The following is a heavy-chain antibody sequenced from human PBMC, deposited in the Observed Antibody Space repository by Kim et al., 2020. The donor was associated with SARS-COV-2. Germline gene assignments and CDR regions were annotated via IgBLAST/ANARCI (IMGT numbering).Heavy chain of an antibody. Sequence: INERGCRTHYTDSVKGRFNISRDNCKSTLFLQMNSLRGEDTAVYYCDASDYWGQGSLVTVSS. J-gene: IGHJ4*02. CDR2: INERGCRT. CDR3: DASDY. V-gene: IGHV3-23*01.